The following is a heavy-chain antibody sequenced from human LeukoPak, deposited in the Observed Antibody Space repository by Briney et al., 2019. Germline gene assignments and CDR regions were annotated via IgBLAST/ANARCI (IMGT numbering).Heavy chain of an antibody. Sequence: PGGSLRLSCAASGFTFDDYGMSWVRQAPGKGLEWVSGINWNGGSTGYADSVKGRFTISRDNAKNSLYLQMNSLRAEDTALYHCARSYDSNGYHYGYFDYWGQGTLVTVSS. CDR1: GFTFDDYG. CDR3: ARSYDSNGYHYGYFDY. D-gene: IGHD3-22*01. J-gene: IGHJ4*02. CDR2: INWNGGST. V-gene: IGHV3-20*01.